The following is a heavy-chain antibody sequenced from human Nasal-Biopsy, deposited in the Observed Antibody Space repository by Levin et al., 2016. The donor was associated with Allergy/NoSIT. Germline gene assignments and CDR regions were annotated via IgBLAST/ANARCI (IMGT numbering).Heavy chain of an antibody. CDR2: VSPNNGNA. V-gene: IGHV1-18*01. Sequence: ASVKVSCKASGYTFSAMHWVRQAPGQRLEWMGWVSPNNGNAIYAQKFQGRVTFITDASTTTAYMELRSLKSDDTAVYYCARTLKGDLDVWGQGTTVTVSS. CDR3: ARTLKGDLDV. CDR1: GYTFSA. D-gene: IGHD2/OR15-2a*01. J-gene: IGHJ6*02.